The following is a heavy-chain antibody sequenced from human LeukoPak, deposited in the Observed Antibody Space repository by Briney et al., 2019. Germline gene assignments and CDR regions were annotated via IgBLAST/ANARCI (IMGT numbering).Heavy chain of an antibody. V-gene: IGHV4-59*12. Sequence: PSETLSLTCTVSGGSISSYYWSWIRQPPGKGLEWIGYIYYSGSTYYNPSLKSRVTISVDTSKNQFSLKLSSVTAADTAVYYCARVRRPHYYDSSGYLDYWGQGTLVTVSS. CDR2: IYYSGST. D-gene: IGHD3-22*01. J-gene: IGHJ4*02. CDR1: GGSISSYY. CDR3: ARVRRPHYYDSSGYLDY.